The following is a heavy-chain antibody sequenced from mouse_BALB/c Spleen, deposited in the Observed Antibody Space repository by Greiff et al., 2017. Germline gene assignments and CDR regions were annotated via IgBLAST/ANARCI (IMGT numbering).Heavy chain of an antibody. J-gene: IGHJ3*01. Sequence: VQLVESGPGLVAPSQSLSITCTVSGFSLTGYGVNWVRQPPGKGLEWLGMIWGDGSTDYNSALKSRLSISKDNSKSQVFLKMNSLQTDDTARYYCARGNYRYDEAWFAYWGQGTLVTVSA. CDR1: GFSLTGYG. D-gene: IGHD2-14*01. CDR2: IWGDGST. CDR3: ARGNYRYDEAWFAY. V-gene: IGHV2-6-7*01.